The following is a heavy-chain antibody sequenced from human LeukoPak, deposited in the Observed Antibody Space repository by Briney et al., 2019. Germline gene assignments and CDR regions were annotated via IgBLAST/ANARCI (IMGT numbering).Heavy chain of an antibody. Sequence: GASVKVSCKASGYIFISYGITWVRQAPGQGLQWMGTISVYNGNTKYAQKLQGRVTMTTDTSTSTAYMELRSLRSDETAVYYCARVGNWNPGYMDVWGKGTTVTVSS. V-gene: IGHV1-18*01. CDR2: ISVYNGNT. CDR1: GYIFISYG. J-gene: IGHJ6*03. CDR3: ARVGNWNPGYMDV. D-gene: IGHD1-20*01.